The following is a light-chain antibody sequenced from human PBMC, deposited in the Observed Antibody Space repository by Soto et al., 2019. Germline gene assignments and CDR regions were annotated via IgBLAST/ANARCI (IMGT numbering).Light chain of an antibody. V-gene: IGKV3-11*01. Sequence: EIVLTQSPAILSLSPGEKATLSCRASQSVSGSLGWYQQKPGQAPRLIIYDASVRATCIPARFSGSGSGTDFTLTISSLEPEYFAVYYCQEGTYWPAFGGGTKVEIK. CDR1: QSVSGS. CDR3: QEGTYWPA. CDR2: DAS. J-gene: IGKJ4*01.